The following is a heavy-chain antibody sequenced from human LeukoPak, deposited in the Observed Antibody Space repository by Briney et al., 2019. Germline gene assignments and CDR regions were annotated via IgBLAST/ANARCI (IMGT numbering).Heavy chain of an antibody. CDR3: ARIMVRGVTHAFDI. CDR1: GFSLSTSAMC. Sequence: SGPTLVNPTQILTLTCTFSGFSLSTSAMCVSWIRQPPGKALEWLARIDWDDDKYYSTYLKTRLTISKDTSKNQVVITMTNMDPVDTATYYCARIMVRGVTHAFDIWGQGTMVTVSS. V-gene: IGHV2-70*11. CDR2: IDWDDDK. J-gene: IGHJ3*02. D-gene: IGHD3-10*01.